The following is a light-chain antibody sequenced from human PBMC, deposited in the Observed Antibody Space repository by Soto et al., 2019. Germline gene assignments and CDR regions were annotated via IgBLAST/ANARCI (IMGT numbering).Light chain of an antibody. CDR1: SSDVGSYNL. J-gene: IGLJ1*01. CDR2: EGS. Sequence: QSVLTQPASVSGCPGQSITISCTGTSSDVGSYNLVSWYQQHPGKAPKLMIYEGSKRPSGVSNRFSGSKSGNTASLTISGLQAEDEADYYCCSSAGSSTLHYVFGTGTKLTVL. CDR3: CSSAGSSTLHYV. V-gene: IGLV2-23*01.